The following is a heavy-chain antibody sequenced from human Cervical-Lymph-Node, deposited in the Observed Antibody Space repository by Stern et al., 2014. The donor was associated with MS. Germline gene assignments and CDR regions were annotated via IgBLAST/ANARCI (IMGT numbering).Heavy chain of an antibody. CDR1: GYTFTNYP. Sequence: QVQLVKSGSEVKKPVASVKVSCKASGYTFTNYPMNWVRQAPGQGLEWMGWINTNTGNKTYAPGFQGRFVFWLNNSVSTEYQEISSLKPEDTAVYYCARDSVDTPMVTRSYYLDCWGQGTLVTVSS. D-gene: IGHD5-18*01. CDR2: INTNTGNK. J-gene: IGHJ4*02. CDR3: ARDSVDTPMVTRSYYLDC. V-gene: IGHV7-4-1*02.